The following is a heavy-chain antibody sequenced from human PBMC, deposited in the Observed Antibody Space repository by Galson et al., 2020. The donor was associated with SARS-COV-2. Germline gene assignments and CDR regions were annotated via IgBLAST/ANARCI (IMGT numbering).Heavy chain of an antibody. CDR1: RFPLSDTTLG. D-gene: IGHD3-10*01. CDR3: ARIAGGSGSYYNDYFDF. V-gene: IGHV2-26*01. J-gene: IGHJ4*02. CDR2: IYSHDEK. Sequence: SGPTLVKPQEPLTLTYSVPRFPLSDTTLGVTWIRQPPGKDLECLPHIYSHDEKTYNTSLNHTLTISKDTSKSQVVLVMTNMGPVDTATYFCARIAGGSGSYYNDYFDFWGLGTLVTVSS.